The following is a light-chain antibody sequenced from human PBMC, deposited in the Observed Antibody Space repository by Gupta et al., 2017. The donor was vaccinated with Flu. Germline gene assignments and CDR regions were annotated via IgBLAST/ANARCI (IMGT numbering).Light chain of an antibody. CDR3: QQYGSSPPT. CDR1: QSVTSSY. CDR2: GAS. V-gene: IGKV3-20*01. J-gene: IGKJ1*01. Sequence: EKVLTQPPGTLSLSPGERATLSCRASQSVTSSYLAWYQQKPGQAPRLLIYGASSRATGIPDRFSGSGSGTDFTLTISRLEPEDFAVYYCQQYGSSPPTFGQGTKVEIK.